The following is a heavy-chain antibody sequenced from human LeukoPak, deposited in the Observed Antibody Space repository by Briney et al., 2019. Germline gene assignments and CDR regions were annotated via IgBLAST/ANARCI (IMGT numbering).Heavy chain of an antibody. D-gene: IGHD4-11*01. CDR3: AKSNYGNYYYMDV. Sequence: GGSLRLSCAASGFTFSSYGMHWVRQAPGKGLEWVSHINNRGSAIYYADSVKGRFTISRDNAKNSLYLQMNSLRAEDTAVYYCAKSNYGNYYYMDVWGKGTTVTVSS. J-gene: IGHJ6*03. CDR1: GFTFSSYG. CDR2: INNRGSAI. V-gene: IGHV3-21*05.